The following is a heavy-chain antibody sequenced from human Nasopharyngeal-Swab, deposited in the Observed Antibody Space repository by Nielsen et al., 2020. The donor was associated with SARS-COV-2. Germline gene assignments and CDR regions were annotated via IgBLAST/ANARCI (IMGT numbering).Heavy chain of an antibody. V-gene: IGHV4-34*01. CDR3: ASVGSSSWYQLWFDP. CDR2: INHSGST. Sequence: WILQPPGKGLEWIGEINHSGSTNYNPSLKSRVTISVDTSKNQFSLKLSSVTAADTAVYYCASVGSSSWYQLWFDPWGQGTLVTVSS. D-gene: IGHD6-13*01. J-gene: IGHJ5*02.